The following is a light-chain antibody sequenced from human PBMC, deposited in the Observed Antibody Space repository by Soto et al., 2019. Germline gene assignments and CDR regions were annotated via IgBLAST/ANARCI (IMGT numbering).Light chain of an antibody. CDR2: AAS. V-gene: IGKV1-12*01. CDR3: QQANSFPRT. CDR1: KDIRSW. Sequence: DMQMTQSPTTVSASVGVRVTITSRHSKDIRSWLAWYQQKPGRAPKLLIYAASSLQSGVPSRFSGSGSGTDFTLTISSLQPEDFATYHCQQANSFPRTFGQGTKVEMK. J-gene: IGKJ1*01.